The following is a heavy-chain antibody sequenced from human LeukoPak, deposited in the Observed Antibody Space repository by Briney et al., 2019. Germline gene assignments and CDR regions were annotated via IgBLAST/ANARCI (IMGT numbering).Heavy chain of an antibody. V-gene: IGHV3-21*05. Sequence: AGGSLRLSCVASGHTFSMYYMNWVRQAPGKGLEWVSYLSSTGGHRYYAKSVQGRFTISRDDGKNSLYLQIRRRRAEDTAVYYCARAARPELRFLVFHYGGQGTLHTVS. J-gene: IGHJ4*02. CDR3: ARAARPELRFLVFHY. D-gene: IGHD3-3*01. CDR2: LSSTGGHR. CDR1: GHTFSMYY.